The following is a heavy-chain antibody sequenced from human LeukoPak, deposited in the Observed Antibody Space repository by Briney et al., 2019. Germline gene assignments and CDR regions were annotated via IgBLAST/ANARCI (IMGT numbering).Heavy chain of an antibody. CDR2: ISFDGSYK. J-gene: IGHJ4*02. CDR1: GFTYSDHG. D-gene: IGHD3-16*02. CDR3: ARGKVSVIPALDY. V-gene: IGHV3-30*03. Sequence: GGSLTLSCAASGFTYSDHGMHWVLQARGRGLESVAVISFDGSYKHYADSVKGRFTISRDNAKESLYLQMNSLRAEDTALYFCARGKVSVIPALDYWGQGTLVIVSS.